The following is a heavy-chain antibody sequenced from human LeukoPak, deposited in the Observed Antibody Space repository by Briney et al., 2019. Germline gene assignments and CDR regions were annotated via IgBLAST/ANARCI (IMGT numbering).Heavy chain of an antibody. CDR3: ARHDYYDRSGYYPFDY. CDR2: INHSGST. Sequence: GSLRLSCAASGFTVSSNYMSWVRQPPGKGLEWIGEINHSGSTNYNPSLKSRVTISVDTSKNQFSLKLSSVTAADTAVYYCARHDYYDRSGYYPFDYWGQGTLVTVSS. J-gene: IGHJ4*02. CDR1: GFTVSSNY. V-gene: IGHV4-34*01. D-gene: IGHD3-22*01.